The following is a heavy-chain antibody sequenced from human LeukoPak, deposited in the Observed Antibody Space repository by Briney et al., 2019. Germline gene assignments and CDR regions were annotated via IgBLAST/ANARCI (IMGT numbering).Heavy chain of an antibody. J-gene: IGHJ4*02. V-gene: IGHV4-31*03. CDR3: ARGANWNYVVGINYFDY. Sequence: PSETLSLTCTVSGGSISSGGYYWSWIRQHPGKGLEWIGYIYYSGSTYYNPSLKSRVTISVDTSKNQFSLKLSSVTAADTAVYYCARGANWNYVVGINYFDYWGQGTLVTVSS. CDR2: IYYSGST. D-gene: IGHD1-7*01. CDR1: GGSISSGGYY.